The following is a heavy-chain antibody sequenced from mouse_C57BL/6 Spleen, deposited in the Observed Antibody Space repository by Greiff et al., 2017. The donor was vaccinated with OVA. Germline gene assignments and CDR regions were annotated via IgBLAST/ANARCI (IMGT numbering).Heavy chain of an antibody. CDR3: ARGPITTVVAPHFDV. D-gene: IGHD1-1*01. CDR1: GYAFTNYL. CDR2: INPGSGGT. J-gene: IGHJ1*03. Sequence: QVQLQQSGAELVRPGTSVKVSCKASGYAFTNYLIEWVKQRPGQGLEWIGVINPGSGGTNYNEKFTGKATLTADKSSSTAYMQLSSLTSEYSAIYYCARGPITTVVAPHFDVWGTGTTVTVSS. V-gene: IGHV1-54*01.